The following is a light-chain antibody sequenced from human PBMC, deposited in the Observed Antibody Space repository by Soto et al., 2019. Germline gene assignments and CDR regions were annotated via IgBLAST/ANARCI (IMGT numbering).Light chain of an antibody. CDR2: APS. J-gene: IGKJ3*01. CDR1: QDIRNF. CDR3: QKYSSVPV. Sequence: DIQMTQSPTSLSASVGDRVTITCRASQDIRNFVAWYQQKPGKAPKLLIYAPSTLQSGVPYRFSGSGSGTDFPLIINSLQPEDVATYSCQKYSSVPVFGPGTKGEIK. V-gene: IGKV1-27*01.